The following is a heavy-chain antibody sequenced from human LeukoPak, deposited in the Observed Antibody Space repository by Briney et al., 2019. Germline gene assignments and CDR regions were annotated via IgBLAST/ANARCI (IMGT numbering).Heavy chain of an antibody. CDR3: AKGRVRQFDPFDY. J-gene: IGHJ4*02. CDR2: IIPIFGTA. CDR1: GGTFSSYA. V-gene: IGHV1-69*06. D-gene: IGHD1-1*01. Sequence: GASVKVSCKASGGTFSSYAISWVRQAPGQGLEWMGGIIPIFGTANYAQKFQGRVTITADKSTSTAYMELSSLRSEDTAVYYCAKGRVRQFDPFDYWGQGTLVTVSS.